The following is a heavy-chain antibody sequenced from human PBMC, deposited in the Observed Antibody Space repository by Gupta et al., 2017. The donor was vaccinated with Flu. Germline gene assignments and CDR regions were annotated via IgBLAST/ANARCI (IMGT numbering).Heavy chain of an antibody. CDR3: AKKRERGDSAGNSLDY. CDR1: CA. D-gene: IGHD1-7*01. V-gene: IGHV3-23*01. CDR2: ISVSGDWA. Sequence: CARNGVRQAQGKGLGWVSAISVSGDWAFYADSVKGRFTVSRDNSKNTLYLQMNSLRAEDTAAYYCAKKRERGDSAGNSLDYWGQGALVTVSS. J-gene: IGHJ4*02.